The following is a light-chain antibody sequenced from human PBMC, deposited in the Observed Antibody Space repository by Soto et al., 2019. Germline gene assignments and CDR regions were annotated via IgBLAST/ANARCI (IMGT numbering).Light chain of an antibody. J-gene: IGKJ1*01. Sequence: DIQITQCPSSLSASVGDRVTITCRASQSISSYLNWYQQKPGKAPKLLIYAASSLQSGVPSRFSGSGSGTDFTLTISSLQFYVFVSRPRRSTHSPHTTFC. CDR3: RSTHSPHTT. V-gene: IGKV1-39*01. CDR2: AAS. CDR1: QSISSY.